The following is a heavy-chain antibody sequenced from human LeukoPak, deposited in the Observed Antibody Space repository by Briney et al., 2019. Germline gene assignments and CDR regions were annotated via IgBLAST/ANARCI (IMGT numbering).Heavy chain of an antibody. J-gene: IGHJ4*02. D-gene: IGHD5-24*01. CDR3: ASSVEMATITRFDY. CDR2: IIPIFGTA. V-gene: IGHV1-69*13. Sequence: SVKVSCKASGGTFSSYAISWVRQAPGQGLEWMGGIIPIFGTANYAQKFQGRITITADESTSTAYMELSSLRSEDTAVYYCASSVEMATITRFDYWGQGTLVTVSS. CDR1: GGTFSSYA.